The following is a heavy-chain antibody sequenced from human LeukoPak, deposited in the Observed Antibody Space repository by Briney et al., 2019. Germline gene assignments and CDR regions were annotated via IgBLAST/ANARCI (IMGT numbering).Heavy chain of an antibody. D-gene: IGHD2-15*01. CDR3: ARQGYCSGGSCLFDLGY. J-gene: IGHJ4*02. Sequence: GASVKVSCKASGYTFTGYYMHWVRQAPGQGLEGMGWINPNSGGTNYAQKFQGRVTMTRDTSISTAYMELSRLRSDDTAVYYCARQGYCSGGSCLFDLGYWGQGTLVTVSS. CDR1: GYTFTGYY. CDR2: INPNSGGT. V-gene: IGHV1-2*02.